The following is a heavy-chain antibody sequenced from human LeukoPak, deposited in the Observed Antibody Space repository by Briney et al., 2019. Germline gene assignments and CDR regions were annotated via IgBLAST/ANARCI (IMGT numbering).Heavy chain of an antibody. V-gene: IGHV3-7*01. J-gene: IGHJ6*03. CDR3: ARAQWTAFDYYYYMDV. CDR1: GFTFSNYW. D-gene: IGHD3/OR15-3a*01. Sequence: GGSLRLSCAASGFTFSNYWMSWVRQAPGKGLEWVANIKVDGSEKYYVDAVKGRFTISRDNAKDSLYLQMNGLRAEDTAIYYCARAQWTAFDYYYYMDVWGKGTTVTVSS. CDR2: IKVDGSEK.